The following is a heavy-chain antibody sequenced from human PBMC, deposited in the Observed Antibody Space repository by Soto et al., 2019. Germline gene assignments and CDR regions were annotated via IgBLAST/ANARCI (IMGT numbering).Heavy chain of an antibody. D-gene: IGHD3-3*01. J-gene: IGHJ5*02. V-gene: IGHV4-39*01. CDR3: ARTGRIAIFGVVTEFDP. CDR1: GDSIGGSNFY. Sequence: PSGTLSLTCTVSGDSIGGSNFYWGWLRQPPGKGLEWIGSIFYSGNTYYNPSLKSRVIMSVDTSKNQLSLRLNSVTAADTAVYYCARTGRIAIFGVVTEFDPWGPGTLVTVSS. CDR2: IFYSGNT.